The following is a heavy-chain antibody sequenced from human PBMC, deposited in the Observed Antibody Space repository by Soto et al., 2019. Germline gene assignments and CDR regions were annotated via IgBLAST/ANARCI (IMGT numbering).Heavy chain of an antibody. CDR3: ARIGGGVAS. Sequence: EVQLVESGGGLVQPGGSLRLSCAASGFTVSTNYMNWVRQAPGEGLEWVSIIYNDGRTDYADTVKGRFSISRDNSNNMLYLPMDNLRAEDTAVYYCARIGGGVASWGQGTMVTVSS. V-gene: IGHV3-66*01. D-gene: IGHD3-3*01. CDR1: GFTVSTNY. CDR2: IYNDGRT. J-gene: IGHJ3*01.